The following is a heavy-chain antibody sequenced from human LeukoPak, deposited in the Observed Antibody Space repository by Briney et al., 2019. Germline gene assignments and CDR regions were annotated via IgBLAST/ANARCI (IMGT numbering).Heavy chain of an antibody. CDR3: ARAPPITRGPFDP. D-gene: IGHD3-10*01. V-gene: IGHV1-2*02. J-gene: IGHJ5*02. Sequence: GASVKVSCKASGYTFTGYYMHWVRQAPGQGLEWMGWINPNSGGTIYAQKFQGRVTMTRDTSISTVYMELSRLRSDDTDVYYCARAPPITRGPFDPWGQGTLVTVSS. CDR1: GYTFTGYY. CDR2: INPNSGGT.